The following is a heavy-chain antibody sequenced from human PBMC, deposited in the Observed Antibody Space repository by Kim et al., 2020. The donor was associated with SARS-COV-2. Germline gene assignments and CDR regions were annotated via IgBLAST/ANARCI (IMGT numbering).Heavy chain of an antibody. V-gene: IGHV4-59*01. CDR1: GGSISSYY. Sequence: SETLSLTCTVSGGSISSYYWSWIRQPPGKGLEWIGYIYYSGSTNYNPSLKSRVTISVDTSKNQFSLKLSSVTAEDTAVYYCSIAPRSTMVRGVITWIDAFDIWSQGTMVTVSS. CDR3: SIAPRSTMVRGVITWIDAFDI. CDR2: IYYSGST. D-gene: IGHD3-10*01. J-gene: IGHJ3*02.